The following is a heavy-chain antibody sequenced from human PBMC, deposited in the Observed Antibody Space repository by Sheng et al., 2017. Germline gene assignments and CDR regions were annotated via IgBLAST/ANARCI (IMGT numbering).Heavy chain of an antibody. CDR1: GFTVSSNY. Sequence: EVQLVESGGGLIQPGGSLRLSCAASGFTVSSNYMSWVRQAPGKGLEWVSVIYAGGTTYYADSVRGRFTISRDNANNTVFLQMNSLRAEDTAVYYCAREARSGGVGAFDIWGQGTMVTVS. V-gene: IGHV3-53*01. J-gene: IGHJ3*02. D-gene: IGHD2-15*01. CDR3: AREARSGGVGAFDI. CDR2: IYAGGTT.